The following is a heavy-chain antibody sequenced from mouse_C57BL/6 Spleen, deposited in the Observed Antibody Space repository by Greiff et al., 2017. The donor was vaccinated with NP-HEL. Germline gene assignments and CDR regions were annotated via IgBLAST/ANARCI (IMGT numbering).Heavy chain of an antibody. D-gene: IGHD1-1*01. CDR1: GYTFTSYW. CDR3: AREGSNYFDY. J-gene: IGHJ2*01. V-gene: IGHV1-52*01. Sequence: QVQLQQSGAELVRPGSSVKLSCKASGYTFTSYWMHWVKQRPIQGLEWIGNIDPSDSETHYNQKFKDKATLTVDKSSSTAYMQLSSLTSEDSAVYYCAREGSNYFDYWGQGTTLTVSS. CDR2: IDPSDSET.